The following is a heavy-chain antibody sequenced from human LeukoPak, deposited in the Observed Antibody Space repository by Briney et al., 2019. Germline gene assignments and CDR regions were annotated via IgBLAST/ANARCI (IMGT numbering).Heavy chain of an antibody. Sequence: SETLSLSCAVYGGSFSGYQWTRVRQSPGRGLEWIGEINPSGRTNYNPSLKSRVIISVDTSKNQFSLRLSSGTAADTAIYYCARALTFPDFYYYVDVWGEGTTVTVSS. CDR1: GGSFSGYQ. V-gene: IGHV4-34*01. J-gene: IGHJ6*03. CDR2: INPSGRT. D-gene: IGHD2/OR15-2a*01. CDR3: ARALTFPDFYYYVDV.